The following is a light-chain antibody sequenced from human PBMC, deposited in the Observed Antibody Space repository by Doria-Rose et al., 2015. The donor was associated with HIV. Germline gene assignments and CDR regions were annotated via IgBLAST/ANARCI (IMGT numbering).Light chain of an antibody. CDR2: DGS. J-gene: IGKJ1*01. CDR3: HQYGTSWT. Sequence: EIVMTQSLGTLSLSPGERATLSCRASQSFSSTYLAWYQQKPGQAPSLLIYDGSTRATGIPDRFSASGSGTDSTLTINRLEPEDFALYYCHQYGTSWTFGQGTKVEI. V-gene: IGKV3-20*01. CDR1: QSFSSTY.